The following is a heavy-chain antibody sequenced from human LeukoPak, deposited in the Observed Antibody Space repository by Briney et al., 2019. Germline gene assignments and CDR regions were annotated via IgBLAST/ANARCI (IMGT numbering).Heavy chain of an antibody. CDR3: ARVTSGSGTNDAFDF. D-gene: IGHD3-10*01. V-gene: IGHV3-21*01. J-gene: IGHJ3*01. CDR2: ISSSSSYI. Sequence: GGSLRLSCAASGFTFSSYSMNWFRQAPGKGLEWVSSISSSSSYIYYADSMKGRFTISRDNAKISLYLQMNSLRAEDTAVYYCARVTSGSGTNDAFDFWGQGTMVTVSS. CDR1: GFTFSSYS.